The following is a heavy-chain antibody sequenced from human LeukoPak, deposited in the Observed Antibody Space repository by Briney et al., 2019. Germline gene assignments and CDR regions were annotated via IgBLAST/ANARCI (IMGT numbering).Heavy chain of an antibody. CDR3: AGGAGWSIDY. D-gene: IGHD2-15*01. V-gene: IGHV3-7*01. J-gene: IGHJ4*02. CDR2: LKQDGSEI. CDR1: GFTFSDYW. Sequence: PGGSLRLSCAAPGFTFSDYWMNWVRQAPGKGLEWVAILKQDGSEILYVDSVKGRFTISRDNAKNSLYLQMNSLRAEDTAVYYCAGGAGWSIDYWGQGTLVTISS.